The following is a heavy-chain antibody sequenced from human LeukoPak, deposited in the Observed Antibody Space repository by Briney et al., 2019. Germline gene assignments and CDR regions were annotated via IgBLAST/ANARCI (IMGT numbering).Heavy chain of an antibody. CDR3: ARVRFGCSSTSCYGDFDY. J-gene: IGHJ4*02. CDR2: IIPIFGTA. Sequence: SVKVSCKASGGTFSSYAISWVRQAPGQGLEWMGGIIPIFGTANYAQKFQGRVTITADESTSTAYMELSSLRSEDTAAYYCARVRFGCSSTSCYGDFDYWGQGILVTVSS. CDR1: GGTFSSYA. V-gene: IGHV1-69*01. D-gene: IGHD2-2*01.